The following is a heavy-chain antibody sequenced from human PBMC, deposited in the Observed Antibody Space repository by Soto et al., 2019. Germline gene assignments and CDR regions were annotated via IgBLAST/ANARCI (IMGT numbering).Heavy chain of an antibody. J-gene: IGHJ4*02. CDR3: ARDLRFSSTNYFDF. Sequence: GGSLRLSCTASGFLFTDYYMSWIRQPPGKGLEWLAYIDGSSDYTNSADSVKGRFAISRDNAKNSVFLQMNNLRADDTAVYYCARDLRFSSTNYFDFWGRGTLVTVSS. V-gene: IGHV3-11*06. CDR1: GFLFTDYY. CDR2: IDGSSDYT. D-gene: IGHD2-8*01.